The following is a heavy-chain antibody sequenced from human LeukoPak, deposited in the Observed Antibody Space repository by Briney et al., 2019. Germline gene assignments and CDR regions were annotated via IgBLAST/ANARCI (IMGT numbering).Heavy chain of an antibody. CDR3: ASQYASIYSESSTLPTYSD. D-gene: IGHD3-22*01. J-gene: IGHJ4*02. V-gene: IGHV1-69*05. Sequence: SSVKVSCKASGGTFTNYAFNWVRQAPGQGLEWMGRIIPIFDSAHYAQRFQGRITITTDESSTTAYMTLSSLTSGYTAVYYCASQYASIYSESSTLPTYSDWGQGTLVTVSS. CDR1: GGTFTNYA. CDR2: IIPIFDSA.